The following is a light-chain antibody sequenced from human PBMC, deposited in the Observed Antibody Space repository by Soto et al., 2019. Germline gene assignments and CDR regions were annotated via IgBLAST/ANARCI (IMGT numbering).Light chain of an antibody. V-gene: IGLV1-47*02. CDR2: SNT. CDR1: SSNIATNY. CDR3: ASWDDTLFCWV. J-gene: IGLJ3*02. Sequence: QSVLTQPPSVSGTPGQGVTISCSGGSSNIATNYVYWYQLLPGTAPNLVIFSNTIRPPRVPDRFSGSKSGASASLVISGLLSEDEADYFCASWDDTLFCWVFGGGTKLTVL.